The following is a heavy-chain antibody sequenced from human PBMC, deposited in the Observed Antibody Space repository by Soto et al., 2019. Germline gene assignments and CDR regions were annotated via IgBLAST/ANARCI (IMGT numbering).Heavy chain of an antibody. CDR2: ISASGRDT. Sequence: PGGSLRLSCVASGFTFSNYAMSRVRQAPGKGLEWVSGISASGRDTYYADSVKDRFTISRDSFKNTLYLQMNSLRAEDTGTYYCAKGKTSGWYYFDYWGQGALVTVSS. V-gene: IGHV3-23*01. J-gene: IGHJ4*02. CDR3: AKGKTSGWYYFDY. D-gene: IGHD6-19*01. CDR1: GFTFSNYA.